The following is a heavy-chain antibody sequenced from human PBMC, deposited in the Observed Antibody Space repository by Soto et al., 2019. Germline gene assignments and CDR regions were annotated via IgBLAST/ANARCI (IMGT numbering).Heavy chain of an antibody. J-gene: IGHJ3*02. V-gene: IGHV4-39*01. D-gene: IGHD6-13*01. CDR2: IYYSGST. Sequence: SETLSLTCTVSGGSISSSSYYWGWIRQPPGKGLEWIGSIYYSGSTYYNPSLKSRVTISVDTSKNQFSLKLSSVTAADTAVYYCARRYSSALDIWGQGTMVTVS. CDR3: ARRYSSALDI. CDR1: GGSISSSSYY.